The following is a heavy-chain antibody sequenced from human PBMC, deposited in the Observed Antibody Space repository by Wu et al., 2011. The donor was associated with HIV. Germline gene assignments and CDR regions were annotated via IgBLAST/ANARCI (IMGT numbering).Heavy chain of an antibody. Sequence: QVQLVQSGAEVKKPGSSVMVSCKVNGGTFSSNAFTWVRQAPGQGLEWMGRIIPSFGTANYAQKFQGRVTITADESTSTVYMELRSLTSDDTAVYYCARDDRDLVTRSAYFQYWARAPRHRLL. CDR2: IIPSFGTA. CDR1: GGTFSSNA. CDR3: ARDDRDLVTRSAYFQY. J-gene: IGHJ1*01. D-gene: IGHD3-9*01. V-gene: IGHV1-69*18.